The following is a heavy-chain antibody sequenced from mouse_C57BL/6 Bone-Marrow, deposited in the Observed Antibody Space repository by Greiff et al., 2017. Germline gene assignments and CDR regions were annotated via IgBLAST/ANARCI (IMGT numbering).Heavy chain of an antibody. D-gene: IGHD2-4*01. J-gene: IGHJ1*03. V-gene: IGHV5-16*01. CDR2: INYDGSST. CDR1: GFTFSDYY. Sequence: EVHLVESEGGLVQPGSSMKLSCTASGFTFSDYYMAWVRQVPEKGLEWVANINYDGSSTYYLDSLKSRFIISRDNAKNILYLQMSSLKSEDTATYYCARFHYDYPYFDVWGTGTTVTVSS. CDR3: ARFHYDYPYFDV.